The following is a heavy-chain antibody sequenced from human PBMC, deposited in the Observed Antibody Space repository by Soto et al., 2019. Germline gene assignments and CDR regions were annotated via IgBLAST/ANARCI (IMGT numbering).Heavy chain of an antibody. CDR2: IWYDGSNQ. D-gene: IGHD3-10*01. CDR3: ARDLGAFNYGSAYFDY. J-gene: IGHJ4*02. V-gene: IGHV3-33*01. Sequence: GGALSLSSAPSGFTFSTYGMHCVLQAPGKGLEWVAVIWYDGSNQYYADSVKGRFTISRDNSKNVLYLQMNSLRAEDTAVYYCARDLGAFNYGSAYFDYWGQGTPVTVS. CDR1: GFTFSTYG.